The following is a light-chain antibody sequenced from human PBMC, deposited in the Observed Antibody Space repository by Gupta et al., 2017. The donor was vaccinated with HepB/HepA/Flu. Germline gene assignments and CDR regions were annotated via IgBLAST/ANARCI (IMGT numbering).Light chain of an antibody. V-gene: IGKV3-20*01. CDR3: QQYGSSPIT. CDR2: GAS. CDR1: KSVDTDY. J-gene: IGKJ5*01. Sequence: EIVLTQSPCTLSLSPGRRAALSCRASKSVDTDYLAWYQQKPGQAPRLLIYGASSRATGIPDRFSASGSGTDFTLTISRLEPEDFAVYYCQQYGSSPITFGQGTRLEIK.